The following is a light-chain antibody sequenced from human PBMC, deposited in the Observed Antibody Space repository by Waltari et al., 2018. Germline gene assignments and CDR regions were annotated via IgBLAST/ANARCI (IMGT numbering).Light chain of an antibody. CDR3: QHRTTWPPSLT. V-gene: IGKV3-11*01. CDR1: QSVSSS. Sequence: IVLTQSPATLSLSPGERATLSCRASQSVSSSLAWYQQQPGQTPRLLIYDTSKRATVIPARFSGSGSGTDFTLTIISLEPEDFAVYYCQHRTTWPPSLTFGGGTRVEVK. J-gene: IGKJ4*01. CDR2: DTS.